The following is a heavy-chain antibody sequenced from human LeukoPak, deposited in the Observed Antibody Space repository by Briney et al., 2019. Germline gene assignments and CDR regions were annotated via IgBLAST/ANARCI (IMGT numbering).Heavy chain of an antibody. Sequence: SETLSLTCTVSGGSISTNHYWNWIRQPAGKGLEWIGRIYISGSTNYNPSLKSRVTMSVDTSKNQFSLKLSSVTAADTAVYYCARVGTDYDILTGYYYYYYMDVWGKGTTVTVSS. V-gene: IGHV4-4*07. CDR1: GGSISTNHY. D-gene: IGHD3-9*01. J-gene: IGHJ6*03. CDR3: ARVGTDYDILTGYYYYYYMDV. CDR2: IYISGST.